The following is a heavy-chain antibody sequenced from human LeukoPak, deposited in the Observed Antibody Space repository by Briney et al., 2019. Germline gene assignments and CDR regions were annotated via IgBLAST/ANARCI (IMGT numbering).Heavy chain of an antibody. CDR3: AHFKGGSFDF. V-gene: IGHV4-39*01. CDR1: GGSISSSNYY. Sequence: SETLSLTCTVSGGSISSSNYYWGWIRQPPGKGLEWIGSIYYSGNTYYNPSLKSRVSISVDTSKNQFSLKLTSVTAADTAVYYCAHFKGGSFDFWGQGTMVTVSS. CDR2: IYYSGNT. J-gene: IGHJ3*01. D-gene: IGHD1-26*01.